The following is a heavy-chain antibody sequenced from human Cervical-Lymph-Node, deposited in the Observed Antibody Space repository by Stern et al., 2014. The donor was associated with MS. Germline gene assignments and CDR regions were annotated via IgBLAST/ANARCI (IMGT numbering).Heavy chain of an antibody. CDR3: ARDWERKEYSHAMRQSYGMDV. D-gene: IGHD5-18*01. CDR1: GYGFTTYY. V-gene: IGHV1-46*01. J-gene: IGHJ6*02. Sequence: VQLVESGAEVKKPGASVKVSCQASGYGFTTYYIHWVRQAPGQGLEWMGVIDPSGGNNHSGQTFQGRVNMTRDTSASTVYMELSSLRSDDTAVYHCARDWERKEYSHAMRQSYGMDVWGQGTTVTVSS. CDR2: IDPSGGNN.